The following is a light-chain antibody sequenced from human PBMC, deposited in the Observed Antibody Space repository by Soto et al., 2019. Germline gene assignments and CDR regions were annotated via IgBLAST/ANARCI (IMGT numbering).Light chain of an antibody. Sequence: DIQMTQSPSSLSASVGDRVTITCRASHRISVSVNWYLQKPEKAPSLLIYAASTLQSGVPSRFSGRGSCTDFTLTISSLQPEDFATYYCHQSFSTPWTVGQGTKVEGK. CDR3: HQSFSTPWT. V-gene: IGKV1-39*01. CDR2: AAS. CDR1: HRISVS. J-gene: IGKJ1*01.